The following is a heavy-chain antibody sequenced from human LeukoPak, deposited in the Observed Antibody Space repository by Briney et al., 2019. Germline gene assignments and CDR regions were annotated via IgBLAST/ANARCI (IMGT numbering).Heavy chain of an antibody. CDR2: ISGSGGST. J-gene: IGHJ5*02. CDR3: AKDRVTYYDFWSGYQPRYNWFDP. CDR1: GFTFSSYA. V-gene: IGHV3-23*01. Sequence: GGSLRLSCAASGFTFSSYAMRWVRQAPGKGLEWVSAISGSGGSTYYADSVKGRFTISRDNSKNTLYLQMNSLRAEDTAVYYCAKDRVTYYDFWSGYQPRYNWFDPWGQGTLVTVSS. D-gene: IGHD3-3*01.